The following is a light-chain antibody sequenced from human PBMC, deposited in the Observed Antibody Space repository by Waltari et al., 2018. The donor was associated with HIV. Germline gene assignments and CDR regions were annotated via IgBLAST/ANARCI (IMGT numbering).Light chain of an antibody. CDR2: WAS. J-gene: IGKJ1*01. V-gene: IGKV4-1*01. Sequence: DIVLTQSPDSLAVSLGERATLNCKSSQKILFSSTNKNYLSWYQQRPGQPPRLRIYWASSRESGVPGRFTGSGSGTNFTLTISRLQAVDVAVYFCQQYYSTPRTFGHGTKV. CDR1: QKILFSSTNKNY. CDR3: QQYYSTPRT.